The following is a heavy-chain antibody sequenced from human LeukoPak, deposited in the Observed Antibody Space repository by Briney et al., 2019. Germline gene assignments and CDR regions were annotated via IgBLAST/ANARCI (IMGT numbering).Heavy chain of an antibody. CDR3: ARDLSGSGSYYNWFDP. D-gene: IGHD3-10*01. CDR1: GFTFSSYA. CDR2: ISYDGSNK. V-gene: IGHV3-30*04. J-gene: IGHJ5*02. Sequence: QTGRSLRLSCAASGFTFSSYAMQWVRQAPGKGLEWVAVISYDGSNKYYADSVKGRFTISRDNSKNTLYLQMNSLRAEDTAVYYCARDLSGSGSYYNWFDPWGQGTLVTVSS.